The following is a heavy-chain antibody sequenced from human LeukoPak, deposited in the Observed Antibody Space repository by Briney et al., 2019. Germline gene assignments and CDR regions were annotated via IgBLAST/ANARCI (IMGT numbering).Heavy chain of an antibody. CDR3: TTNPYDKTGYHI. Sequence: GGSLRLSCVASGLTFTKAWMTWVRQAPGEGLEWIGRIKSNRDRGTTDYAAPVKGRFTISRDDSKNTMYLQMSSLKTEDTAMYYCTTNPYDKTGYHIWGQGTMVTVSS. J-gene: IGHJ3*02. CDR1: GLTFTKAW. V-gene: IGHV3-15*01. CDR2: IKSNRDRGTT. D-gene: IGHD3-22*01.